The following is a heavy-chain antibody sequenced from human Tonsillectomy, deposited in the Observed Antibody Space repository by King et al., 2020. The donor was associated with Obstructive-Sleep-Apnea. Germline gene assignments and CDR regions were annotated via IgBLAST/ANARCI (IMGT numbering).Heavy chain of an antibody. CDR2: ISISSSTI. V-gene: IGHV3-48*04. D-gene: IGHD1-7*01. CDR1: GFTFSSYS. CDR3: ARDWRNWNYPSRLFDH. Sequence: VQLVESGGGLVQPGGSLRLSCAASGFTFSSYSMNWVRQAPGKGLECVSYISISSSTIYYASSVKGRFTISRDNAKNSLYLQMNSLRAGDTAVYYCARDWRNWNYPSRLFDHWGQGTPVTVSS. J-gene: IGHJ5*02.